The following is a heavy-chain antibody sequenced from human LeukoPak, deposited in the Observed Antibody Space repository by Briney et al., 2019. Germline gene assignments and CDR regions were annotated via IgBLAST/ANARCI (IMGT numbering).Heavy chain of an antibody. Sequence: SETLSLTCTVSGGSISSYYWSWIRQPPGKGLEWIGYIYYSGSTNYNPSLKSRVTISVDTSKNQFSLKPSSVTAADTAVYYCARHARYYYDSSGYYSLPEYFDYWGQGTLVTVSS. CDR3: ARHARYYYDSSGYYSLPEYFDY. CDR1: GGSISSYY. CDR2: IYYSGST. V-gene: IGHV4-59*08. J-gene: IGHJ4*02. D-gene: IGHD3-22*01.